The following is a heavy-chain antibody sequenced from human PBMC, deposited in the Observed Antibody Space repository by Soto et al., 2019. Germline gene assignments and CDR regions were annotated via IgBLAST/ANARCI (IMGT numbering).Heavy chain of an antibody. Sequence: EVQLVESGGGLVKPGGSLRLSCAASGFTFSNAWMSWVRQAPGKGLEWVGRIKSKTDRGTTDYAAPVKGRFTISRDDSKNTLYLQMNSLKTEDTAAYYCTTGHGAHWGQGTLVTVSS. CDR2: IKSKTDRGTT. J-gene: IGHJ4*02. CDR3: TTGHGAH. V-gene: IGHV3-15*01. CDR1: GFTFSNAW. D-gene: IGHD2-8*01.